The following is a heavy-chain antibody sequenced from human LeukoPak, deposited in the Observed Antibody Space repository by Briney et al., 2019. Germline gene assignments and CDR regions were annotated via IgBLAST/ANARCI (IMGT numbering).Heavy chain of an antibody. V-gene: IGHV4-4*02. J-gene: IGHJ6*02. CDR1: GVSISSSNW. D-gene: IGHD3-22*01. CDR3: ARGVDSSGYYHPFYYGMDV. CDR2: IYRSGST. Sequence: SETLSLTCAVSGVSISSSNWWSWVRQPPGKGLEWIGEIYRSGSTNYNPSLKSRVTISVDKSKNQFPLKLSSVTAADTAVYYCARGVDSSGYYHPFYYGMDVWGQGTTVTVSS.